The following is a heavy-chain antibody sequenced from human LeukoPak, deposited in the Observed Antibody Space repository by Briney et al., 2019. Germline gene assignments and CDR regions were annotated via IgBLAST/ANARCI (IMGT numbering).Heavy chain of an antibody. CDR2: IVVGSGNT. D-gene: IGHD3-10*01. J-gene: IGHJ5*02. CDR3: AADRVQDNWFDT. CDR1: GFTFTSSA. Sequence: SVTVSCKASGFTFTSSAMQWVRQARGQRLAWIGWIVVGSGNTNYARKFQERVTITKDMSTSTAYMELSSRRTEDTAVYYWAADRVQDNWFDTGGQGTLVTVS. V-gene: IGHV1-58*02.